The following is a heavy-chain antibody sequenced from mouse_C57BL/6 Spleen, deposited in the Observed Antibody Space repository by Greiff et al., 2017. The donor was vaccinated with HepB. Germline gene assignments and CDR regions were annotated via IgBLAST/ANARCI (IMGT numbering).Heavy chain of an antibody. D-gene: IGHD3-3*01. CDR1: GYAFSSSW. J-gene: IGHJ4*01. Sequence: VQGVESGPELVKPGASVKISCKASGYAFSSSWINWVKQRPGRGREWSGRIYPGDGVTNYNGKFKGKATLTADKSSSTAYMQHSSLTSEDSAVYCCARERRGRDYAIDYWGQGTSVTGSS. CDR2: IYPGDGVT. CDR3: ARERRGRDYAIDY. V-gene: IGHV1-82*01.